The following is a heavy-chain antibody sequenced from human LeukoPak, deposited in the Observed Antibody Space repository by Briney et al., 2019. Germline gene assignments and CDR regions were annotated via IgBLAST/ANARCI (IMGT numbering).Heavy chain of an antibody. CDR1: GFTFSSYA. J-gene: IGHJ4*02. Sequence: PGGSLRLSCAASGFTFSSYAMHWVRQAPGKGLEGVAVISYDGSNKYYADSVKGRFTISRDNSKNTLYLQMNSLRAEDTAVYYCARDIAAAGTLFDYWGQGTLVTVSS. D-gene: IGHD6-13*01. CDR2: ISYDGSNK. V-gene: IGHV3-30-3*01. CDR3: ARDIAAAGTLFDY.